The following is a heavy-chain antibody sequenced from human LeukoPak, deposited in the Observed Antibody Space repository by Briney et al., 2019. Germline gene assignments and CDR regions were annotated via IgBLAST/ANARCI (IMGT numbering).Heavy chain of an antibody. Sequence: GASVKVSCKASGGTFSSYPISWVRQAPGQGLEWMGGIIPMFGTADFAQKFQGRVTITADKSTGTAYMELSSLRSEDTAVYYCARERTALAYCGGDCYSDFDHWGQGTLVTVSS. D-gene: IGHD2-21*02. CDR1: GGTFSSYP. V-gene: IGHV1-69*06. CDR3: ARERTALAYCGGDCYSDFDH. CDR2: IIPMFGTA. J-gene: IGHJ4*02.